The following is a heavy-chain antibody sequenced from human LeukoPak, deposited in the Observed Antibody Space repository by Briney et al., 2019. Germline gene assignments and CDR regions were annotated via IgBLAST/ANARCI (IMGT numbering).Heavy chain of an antibody. CDR3: ARDLVVTSAY. D-gene: IGHD2-2*01. J-gene: IGHJ4*02. CDR1: GFTFSSYW. Sequence: GGSLRLSCAASGFTFSSYWMHWVRQAPGKGLVWVSRINGDGSSTTYADSVKGRFTISRDNAKNTLYLQMNGLRAEDTAVYYCARDLVVTSAYWGQGTLVTVSS. CDR2: INGDGSST. V-gene: IGHV3-74*01.